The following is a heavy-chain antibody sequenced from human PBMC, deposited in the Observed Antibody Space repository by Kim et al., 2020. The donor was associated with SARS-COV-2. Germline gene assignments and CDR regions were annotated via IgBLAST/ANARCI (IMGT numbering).Heavy chain of an antibody. Sequence: GGSLRLSCAASGFTFSSYAMHWVRQAPGKGLEWVAVISYDGSNKYYVDSVKGRFTISRDNSKNTLYLQMNSLRAEDTAVYYCARDPSYCSGGSCASYYFDSWGQGTLVTVSS. V-gene: IGHV3-30*04. CDR1: GFTFSSYA. CDR3: ARDPSYCSGGSCASYYFDS. J-gene: IGHJ4*02. D-gene: IGHD2-15*01. CDR2: ISYDGSNK.